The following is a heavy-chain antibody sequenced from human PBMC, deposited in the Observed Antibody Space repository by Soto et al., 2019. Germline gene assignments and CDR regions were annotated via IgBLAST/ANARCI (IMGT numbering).Heavy chain of an antibody. J-gene: IGHJ4*02. D-gene: IGHD3-3*01. CDR2: ISNDGSNK. CDR3: ARGSRFLEWLPIDY. Sequence: GGSLRLSCAASGFSFSTYGMHWVRQAPGKGLEWVAFISNDGSNKYYADSVKGRFTISRDNSKNTLYLQMNSLRAEDTAVYYCARGSRFLEWLPIDYWGQGTLVTVSS. V-gene: IGHV3-30*03. CDR1: GFSFSTYG.